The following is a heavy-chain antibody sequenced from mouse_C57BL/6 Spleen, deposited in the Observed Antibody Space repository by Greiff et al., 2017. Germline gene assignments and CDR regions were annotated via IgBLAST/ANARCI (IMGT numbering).Heavy chain of an antibody. CDR2: ISPGSGNT. CDR3: ATGFYSSSYGDYFDY. CDR1: GYTFTDYY. V-gene: IGHV1-76*01. J-gene: IGHJ2*01. D-gene: IGHD1-1*01. Sequence: VQLQQSGAELVRPGASVKLSCKASGYTFTDYYINWVKQRPGKGLEWIARISPGSGNTYYNEKFKGKATMTAENSSSTAYMQLSSLSSEVSAFYFCATGFYSSSYGDYFDYWGQGTTLTVSS.